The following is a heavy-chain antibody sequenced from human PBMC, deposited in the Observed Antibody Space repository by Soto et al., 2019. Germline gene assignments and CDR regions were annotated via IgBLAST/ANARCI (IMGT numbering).Heavy chain of an antibody. CDR2: IYHTGNA. V-gene: IGHV4-39*01. D-gene: IGHD3-22*01. J-gene: IGHJ5*02. Sequence: PSETLSLTCSVSGDSISNSRFYWAWIRQPPGEGLEWIGSIYHTGNAYYNPYLKSRVTIFVDTSKNQFSLKLTSVTAADTALYYCARDYFDSSDYTTNWFDPWGQGTLVTVPQ. CDR3: ARDYFDSSDYTTNWFDP. CDR1: GDSISNSRFY.